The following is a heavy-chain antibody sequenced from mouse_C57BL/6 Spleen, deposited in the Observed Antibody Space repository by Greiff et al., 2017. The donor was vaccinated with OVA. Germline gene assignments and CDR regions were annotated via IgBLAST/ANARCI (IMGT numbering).Heavy chain of an antibody. CDR1: GFSLTSYG. D-gene: IGHD2-5*01. Sequence: VQRVESGPGLVQPSQSLSITCTVSGFSLTSYGVHWVRQSPGKGLEWLGVIWSGGSTDYNAAFISRLSISKDNSKSQVFFKMNSLQADDTAIYYCASDSNYDYFDYWGQGTTLTVSS. CDR2: IWSGGST. CDR3: ASDSNYDYFDY. V-gene: IGHV2-2*01. J-gene: IGHJ2*01.